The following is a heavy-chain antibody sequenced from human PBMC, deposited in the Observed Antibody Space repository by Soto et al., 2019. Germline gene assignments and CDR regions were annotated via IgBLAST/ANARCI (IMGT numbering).Heavy chain of an antibody. V-gene: IGHV4-39*01. CDR2: FYDGNT. CDR3: ATTRGLAVGGSFDY. Sequence: NPSETLSLTCIVSGGSITRRSSYWAWIRQPPGKGLEWVGTFYDGNTYHNPSLRSRITIAVDTSKNQFSLKLNSVAAADTAFYYCATTRGLAVGGSFDYWGQGMLVTVLL. J-gene: IGHJ4*02. CDR1: GGSITRRSSY. D-gene: IGHD3-10*01.